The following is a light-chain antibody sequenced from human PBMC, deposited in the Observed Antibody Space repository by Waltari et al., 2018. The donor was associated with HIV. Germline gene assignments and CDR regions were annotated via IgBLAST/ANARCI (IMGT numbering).Light chain of an antibody. J-gene: IGKJ1*01. Sequence: EIVLTQSPATLSLSPGERATLSCRASQSVSVYLAWYQQKPGQAPRLPIYDASNRATGIPVRFSGSGSGTDFTLTISSLEPEDFAVYYCYQRSDWPRTFGQGTKVEIK. CDR1: QSVSVY. CDR3: YQRSDWPRT. CDR2: DAS. V-gene: IGKV3-11*01.